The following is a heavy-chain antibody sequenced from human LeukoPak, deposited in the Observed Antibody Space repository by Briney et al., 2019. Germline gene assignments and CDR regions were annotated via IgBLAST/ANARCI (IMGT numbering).Heavy chain of an antibody. CDR1: AYGLTGIS. CDR2: FDPKDGEA. CDR3: ATVPTTYHSYYYYCGMDV. Sequence: ASVKLTCTGAAYGLTGISMHMIRHRHGQGLEWRPSFDPKDGEAIYGQKLQGRVIMTEETSTDKAYREVSSLRAEDTAVYYCATVPTTYHSYYYYCGMDVWGQGTTVTVSS. D-gene: IGHD4-17*01. V-gene: IGHV1-24*01. J-gene: IGHJ6*02.